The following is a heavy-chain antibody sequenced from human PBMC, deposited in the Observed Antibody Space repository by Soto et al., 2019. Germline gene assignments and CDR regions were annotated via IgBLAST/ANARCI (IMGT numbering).Heavy chain of an antibody. CDR3: ARRLNASRKFSHFDY. V-gene: IGHV4-59*12. J-gene: IGHJ4*02. CDR2: IYYSGST. D-gene: IGHD3-16*01. CDR1: GGSISSYY. Sequence: SETLSLTCTVSGGSISSYYWSWIRQPPGKGLEWIGYIYYSGSTNYNPSLKSRVTISVDTSKNQFSLKLSSVTAADTAVYYCARRLNASRKFSHFDYWGQGTLVTVTS.